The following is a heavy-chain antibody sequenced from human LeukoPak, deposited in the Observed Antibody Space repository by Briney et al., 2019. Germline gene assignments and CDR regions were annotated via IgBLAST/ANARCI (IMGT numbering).Heavy chain of an antibody. CDR2: INHNGTEK. CDR1: GFTFNTFW. Sequence: GGSLRLSCAASGFTFNTFWMTWVRQAPGKGLEWVANINHNGTEKYYMDSVGGRFTISRDNAKNSLSLEMKSLRLDDTAVYYCARDGGDLWPLDEWGRGTLVTGSS. J-gene: IGHJ4*02. D-gene: IGHD3-10*01. CDR3: ARDGGDLWPLDE. V-gene: IGHV3-7*01.